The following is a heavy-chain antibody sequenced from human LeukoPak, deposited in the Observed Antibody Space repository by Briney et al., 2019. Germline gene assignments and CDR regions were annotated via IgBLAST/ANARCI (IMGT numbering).Heavy chain of an antibody. J-gene: IGHJ6*02. D-gene: IGHD4-17*01. CDR1: GYTLTELS. CDR2: FDPEDGET. Sequence: ASVKVSCKVSGYTLTELSMHWVRQAPGKGREWMGGFDPEDGETIYAQKFQGRVTMTEDTSTDTAYMELSRLRSEDTAVYYCAAFPMTTVTTGYYYGMDVWGQGTTVTVSS. CDR3: AAFPMTTVTTGYYYGMDV. V-gene: IGHV1-24*01.